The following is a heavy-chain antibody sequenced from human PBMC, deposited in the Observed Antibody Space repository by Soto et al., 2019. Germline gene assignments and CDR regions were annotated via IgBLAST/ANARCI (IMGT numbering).Heavy chain of an antibody. CDR1: GGSIRTYY. Sequence: SETLSLTCSVSGGSIRTYYWNWIRQPPGGGLEWIAYIHYSGVTDYSPSLRGRVSISIDRSNNEFSLKVSSVTAADTAVYYCARDRAEGSSSTPAGGMDVWGPGTTVTVSS. J-gene: IGHJ6*02. D-gene: IGHD6-6*01. CDR3: ARDRAEGSSSTPAGGMDV. CDR2: IHYSGVT. V-gene: IGHV4-59*01.